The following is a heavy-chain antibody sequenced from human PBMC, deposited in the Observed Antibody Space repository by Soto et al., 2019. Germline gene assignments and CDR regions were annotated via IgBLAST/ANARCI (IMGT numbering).Heavy chain of an antibody. V-gene: IGHV3-11*05. J-gene: IGHJ4*01. CDR1: GFPFSDYY. CDR3: ARRRPTAYYNY. CDR2: IGSSSSYT. D-gene: IGHD3-22*01. Sequence: QVQLVESGGDLVKPGGSLRLSCAASGFPFSDYYMSWIRQAPGKGLEWVSSIGSSSSYTNYADSVKGRFTITRDNAKNSLYLQMNSLIAEATAVYYCARRRPTAYYNYWGHGSPVTVSA.